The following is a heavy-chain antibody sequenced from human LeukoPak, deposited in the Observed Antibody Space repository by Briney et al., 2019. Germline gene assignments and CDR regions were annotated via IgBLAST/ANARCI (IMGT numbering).Heavy chain of an antibody. V-gene: IGHV3-21*01. CDR1: GFTVSSNY. Sequence: GGSLRLSCAASGFTVSSNYMSWVRQAPGKGLEWVSSISSSSSYIYYADSVKGRFTISRDNAKNSLYLQMNSLRAEDTAVYYCARAERGYSGYDSGYWGQGTLVTVSS. J-gene: IGHJ4*02. D-gene: IGHD5-12*01. CDR3: ARAERGYSGYDSGY. CDR2: ISSSSSYI.